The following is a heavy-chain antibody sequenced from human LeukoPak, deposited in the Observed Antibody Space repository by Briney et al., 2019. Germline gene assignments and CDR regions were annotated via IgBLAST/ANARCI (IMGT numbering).Heavy chain of an antibody. D-gene: IGHD1-26*01. J-gene: IGHJ4*02. Sequence: ASVKVSCKASGYTFTSYDINWVRQATGQGLEWMGWTNPNSGNTGYAQKFQGRVTMTRNTSISTAYMELSSLRSEDTAVYYCARDLRIVGATHFDYWGQGTLVTVSS. CDR2: TNPNSGNT. CDR1: GYTFTSYD. CDR3: ARDLRIVGATHFDY. V-gene: IGHV1-8*01.